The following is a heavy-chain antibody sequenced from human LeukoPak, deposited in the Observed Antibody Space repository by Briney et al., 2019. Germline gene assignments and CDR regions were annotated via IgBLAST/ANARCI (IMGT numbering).Heavy chain of an antibody. CDR3: ARDRGTYYYDSSGHGSY. V-gene: IGHV4-30-2*01. CDR2: IYHSGST. CDR1: GGSISSGGYY. J-gene: IGHJ4*02. D-gene: IGHD3-22*01. Sequence: SETLFLTCTVSGGSISSGGYYWSWIRQPPGKGLEWIGYIYHSGSTYYNPSLKSRVTISVDRSKNQFSLKLSSVTAADTAVYYCARDRGTYYYDSSGHGSYWGQGTPVTVSS.